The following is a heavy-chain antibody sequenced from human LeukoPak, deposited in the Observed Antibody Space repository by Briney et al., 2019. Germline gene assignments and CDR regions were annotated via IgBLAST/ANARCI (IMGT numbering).Heavy chain of an antibody. CDR2: IYYSGST. V-gene: IGHV4-39*01. CDR3: TGHYYDSSGYYYHPDY. Sequence: SETLSLTCTVSGGSISSSSYYWGWIRQPPGKGLEWIGSIYYSGSTYYNPSLKSRVTISVDTSKNQFSLKLSSVTAADTAVYYCTGHYYDSSGYYYHPDYWGQGTLVTVSS. CDR1: GGSISSSSYY. D-gene: IGHD3-22*01. J-gene: IGHJ4*02.